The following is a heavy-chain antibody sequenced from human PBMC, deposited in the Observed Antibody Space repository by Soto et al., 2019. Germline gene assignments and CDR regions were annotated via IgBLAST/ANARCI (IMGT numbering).Heavy chain of an antibody. J-gene: IGHJ4*02. Sequence: QGQLVQSGAEVKKPGASVKVSCKASGYTFSSYFITWGRQAPGQGIEWMGWISAYNGNTNYVENLQGRVTMTTNTSTSTAYMELRSLRSDDTAAYYCARDLPPVDHWGQGTLVTVSS. CDR3: ARDLPPVDH. CDR2: ISAYNGNT. CDR1: GYTFSSYF. V-gene: IGHV1-18*01.